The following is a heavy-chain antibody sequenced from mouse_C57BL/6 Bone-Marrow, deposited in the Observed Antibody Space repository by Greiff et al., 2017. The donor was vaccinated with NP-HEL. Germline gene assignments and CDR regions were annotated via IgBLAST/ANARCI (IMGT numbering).Heavy chain of an antibody. V-gene: IGHV14-4*01. J-gene: IGHJ4*01. CDR1: GFNIKDDY. CDR3: TSDGYYVGYYAMDY. D-gene: IGHD2-3*01. CDR2: IDPENGDT. Sequence: DVKLVESGAELVRPGASVKLSCTASGFNIKDDYMHWVKQRPEQGLEWIGWIDPENGDTEYASKFQGKATITADTSSNTAYLQLSSLTSEDTAVYYCTSDGYYVGYYAMDYWGQGTSVTVSS.